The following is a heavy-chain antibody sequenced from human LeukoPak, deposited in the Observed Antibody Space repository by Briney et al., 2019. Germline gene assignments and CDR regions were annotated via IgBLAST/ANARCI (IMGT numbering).Heavy chain of an antibody. V-gene: IGHV4-39*01. CDR3: ARQRRGYGTSYYYFDY. J-gene: IGHJ4*02. Sequence: SQTLSLTCTVSGCSINSGAHYWNWIRQPPGKGLEWIGNIYSGGNTYYNPSLRSRVTISVDPSKNQFSLKLSSVTAADTAVFYCARQRRGYGTSYYYFDYWGQGTLVTVSS. CDR2: IYSGGNT. D-gene: IGHD6-6*01. CDR1: GCSINSGAHY.